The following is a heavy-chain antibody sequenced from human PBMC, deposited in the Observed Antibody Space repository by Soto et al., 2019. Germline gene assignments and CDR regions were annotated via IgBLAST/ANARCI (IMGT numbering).Heavy chain of an antibody. CDR1: GDSVSSNSAA. V-gene: IGHV6-1*01. Sequence: SQSLSLTCAISGDSVSSNSAAWNWIRQSPSRGLEWLGRTYYRSKWYNDYAVSVKSRITINPDTSKNQFSLQLNSVTPEDTAVYYCAREDIVATAEDYYYGMDVWGQGTTVTVSS. J-gene: IGHJ6*02. D-gene: IGHD5-12*01. CDR2: TYYRSKWYN. CDR3: AREDIVATAEDYYYGMDV.